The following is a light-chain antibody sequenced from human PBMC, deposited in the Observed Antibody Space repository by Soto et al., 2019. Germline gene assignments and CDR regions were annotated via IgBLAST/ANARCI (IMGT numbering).Light chain of an antibody. CDR2: EVT. V-gene: IGLV2-8*01. CDR3: SSYAGSKNRYV. Sequence: QSALTQPPSASGSRGQSVTISCTVTSSDVGGYNFVSWYQQHPGKAPKVILYEVTKRPSGVPDRFSVSKSGNTASLTVSGLQTEDEAHYYCSSYAGSKNRYVFGTGTKLTVL. J-gene: IGLJ1*01. CDR1: SSDVGGYNF.